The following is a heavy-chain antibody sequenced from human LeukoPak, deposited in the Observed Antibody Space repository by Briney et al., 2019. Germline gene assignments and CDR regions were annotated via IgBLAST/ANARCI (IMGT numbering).Heavy chain of an antibody. V-gene: IGHV4-34*01. J-gene: IGHJ4*02. CDR2: INHSGNT. Sequence: SETLSLTCAVYGGTFSGYYWSWIRQPPGKGLEWIGEINHSGNTNYNPSLKSRVTISVDTSNNQFSLRLSSVTAADTAVYYCTRDGGYSTSSLDFDFWGQGALVTVSS. CDR1: GGTFSGYY. CDR3: TRDGGYSTSSLDFDF. D-gene: IGHD2/OR15-2a*01.